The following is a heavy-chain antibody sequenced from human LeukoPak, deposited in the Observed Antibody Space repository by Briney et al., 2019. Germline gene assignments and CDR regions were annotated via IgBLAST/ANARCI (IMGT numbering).Heavy chain of an antibody. D-gene: IGHD4-17*01. CDR2: IYYSGST. CDR3: ARQNYGDHTWDY. J-gene: IGHJ4*02. CDR1: GGSISSYY. Sequence: PSETLSLTCTVSGGSISSYYWSWIRQPPGKGLKWIGYIYYSGSTNYNPSLKSRVTISVDTSKNQFSLKLSSVTAADTAVYYCARQNYGDHTWDYWGQGTLVTVSS. V-gene: IGHV4-59*08.